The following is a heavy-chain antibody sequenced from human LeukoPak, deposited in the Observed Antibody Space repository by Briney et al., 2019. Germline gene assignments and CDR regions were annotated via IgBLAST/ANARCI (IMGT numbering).Heavy chain of an antibody. CDR2: ISAYNGNT. CDR3: ARDYLWGFTDAFDI. V-gene: IGHV1-18*01. D-gene: IGHD4/OR15-4a*01. Sequence: ASVKVSCKASGYTFTSYGISWVRQAPGQGLEWMGWISAYNGNTNYAQKLQGRVTMTTDTSTSTAYMGLRSLRSDDTAVYYCARDYLWGFTDAFDIWGQGTMVTVSS. CDR1: GYTFTSYG. J-gene: IGHJ3*02.